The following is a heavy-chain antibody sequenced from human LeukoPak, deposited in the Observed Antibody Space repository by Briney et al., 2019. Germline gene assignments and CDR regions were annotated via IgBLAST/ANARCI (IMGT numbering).Heavy chain of an antibody. CDR3: ARADTMIVEVIYLDY. D-gene: IGHD3-22*01. V-gene: IGHV1-18*01. Sequence: ASVKVSCKASGYTFTSYGISWVRQAPGQGLEWMGWISAYNGNTNYAQKLQGRVNMTRDTSTSKAYMELRSLRSDDTAVYYCARADTMIVEVIYLDYWGQGTLVTVSS. CDR2: ISAYNGNT. CDR1: GYTFTSYG. J-gene: IGHJ4*02.